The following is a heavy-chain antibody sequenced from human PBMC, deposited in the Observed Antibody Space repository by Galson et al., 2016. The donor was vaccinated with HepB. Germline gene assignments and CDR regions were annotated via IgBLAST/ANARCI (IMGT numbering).Heavy chain of an antibody. D-gene: IGHD1-26*01. V-gene: IGHV4-39*02. Sequence: SETLSLTCSVSGGSIGSSSYHWAWIRQPPGKGLEWIGSIYYVGRAYYRSSLKSRLTISLDPAKNHISLNLTSVTAADTAVYYCATVPGWESGIYDHWGQGTLVSVSS. CDR3: ATVPGWESGIYDH. CDR1: GGSIGSSSYH. CDR2: IYYVGRA. J-gene: IGHJ4*02.